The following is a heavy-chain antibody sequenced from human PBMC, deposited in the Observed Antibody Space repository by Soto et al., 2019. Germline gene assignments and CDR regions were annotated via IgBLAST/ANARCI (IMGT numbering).Heavy chain of an antibody. CDR1: GGTFSSYA. CDR2: IIPICGTA. V-gene: IGHV1-69*12. D-gene: IGHD3-22*01. Sequence: QVQLVQSGAEVKKPGSSVKVSCKASGGTFSSYAISWVRQAPGQGLEWMGGIIPICGTANYAQKFQGRVTITADESTSTAYMELSSLRSEDTAVYYCARASGDSSGYYSADFDYWGQGTLVTVSS. CDR3: ARASGDSSGYYSADFDY. J-gene: IGHJ4*02.